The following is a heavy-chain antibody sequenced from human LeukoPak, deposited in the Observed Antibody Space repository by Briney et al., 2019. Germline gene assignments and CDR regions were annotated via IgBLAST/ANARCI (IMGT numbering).Heavy chain of an antibody. CDR2: IIALSATA. V-gene: IGHV1-69*01. CDR1: GGTFSNNA. J-gene: IGHJ6*02. CDR3: AREEFAGNIDFDHYGMDV. Sequence: GASVKVSCKASGGTFSNNAISWVRQAPGLGLEWMGGIIALSATATYAQRFQGRLTITADESTSTAYMELSSLRFEDPAVYYCAREEFAGNIDFDHYGMDVWGQGTTVTVSS. D-gene: IGHD3-16*01.